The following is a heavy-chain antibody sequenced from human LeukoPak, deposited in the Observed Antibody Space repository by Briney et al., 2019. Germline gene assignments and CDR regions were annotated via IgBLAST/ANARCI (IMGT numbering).Heavy chain of an antibody. V-gene: IGHV3-53*01. CDR2: IYSGGRT. D-gene: IGHD1-26*01. Sequence: GGSLRLSCAASGFTVSSNYMSWVRQAPGKGLEWVSVIYSGGRTYYADSVKGRFTISRDNSKNTLYLQMNSLRAEDTAVYYCARDPTTLGVSGSYYVRPWGQGTLVTVSS. CDR3: ARDPTTLGVSGSYYVRP. CDR1: GFTVSSNY. J-gene: IGHJ5*02.